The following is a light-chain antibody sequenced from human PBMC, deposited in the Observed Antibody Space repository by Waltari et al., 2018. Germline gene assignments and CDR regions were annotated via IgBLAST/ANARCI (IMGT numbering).Light chain of an antibody. CDR2: EVS. CDR1: QSLVFSDGNNY. J-gene: IGKJ2*01. CDR3: MQALQAPYT. V-gene: IGKV2-28*01. Sequence: DIVMTQSPLSLPVTPGEPASISCRSSQSLVFSDGNNYLDWYHQKPGQSPQLLVYEVSKRASGVPDRVSGSGSGTDFTLKISRVEAEDVGVYYCMQALQAPYTFGQGTKLEIK.